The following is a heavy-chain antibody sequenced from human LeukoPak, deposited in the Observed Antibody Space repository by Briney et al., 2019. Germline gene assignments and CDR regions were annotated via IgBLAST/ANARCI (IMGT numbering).Heavy chain of an antibody. CDR1: GGSISSYY. V-gene: IGHV4-59*01. CDR3: ANIRAVRGVILGGWFDP. CDR2: IYYSGST. Sequence: PSETLSLTCTVSGGSISSYYWSWIRQPPGKGLEWIGYIYYSGSTNYNPSLKSRVTISVDTSKNQFSLKLSSVTAADTAVYYCANIRAVRGVILGGWFDPWGQGTLVTVSS. J-gene: IGHJ5*02. D-gene: IGHD3-10*01.